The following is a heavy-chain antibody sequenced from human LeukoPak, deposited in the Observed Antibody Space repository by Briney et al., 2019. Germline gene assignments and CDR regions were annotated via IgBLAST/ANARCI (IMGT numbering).Heavy chain of an antibody. CDR2: IIAYNGNT. CDR1: GYTFTSYG. CDR3: ARVPGSYDILTGYYFRANYYFDY. V-gene: IGHV1-18*01. D-gene: IGHD3-9*01. Sequence: ASVKVSCKASGYTFTSYGISWVRQAPGQGLEWIGWIIAYNGNTNYAQKLQGRVTMTTDTSTSTAYMELRSLRSDDTAVYYCARVPGSYDILTGYYFRANYYFDYWGQGTLVTVSS. J-gene: IGHJ4*02.